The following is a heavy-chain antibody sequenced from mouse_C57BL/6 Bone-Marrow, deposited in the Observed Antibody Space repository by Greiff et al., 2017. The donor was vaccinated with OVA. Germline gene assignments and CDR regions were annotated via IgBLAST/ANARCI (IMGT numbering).Heavy chain of an antibody. CDR3: ARGWLLRYFDY. CDR1: GFTFSSYA. D-gene: IGHD2-3*01. Sequence: EVMLVESGGGLVKPGGSLKLSCAASGFTFSSYAMSWVRQTPEKRLEWVATISDGGSYTYYPDNVKGRFTISRDNAKNNLYLQMSHLKSEDTAMYYCARGWLLRYFDYWGQGTTLTVSS. CDR2: ISDGGSYT. J-gene: IGHJ2*01. V-gene: IGHV5-4*03.